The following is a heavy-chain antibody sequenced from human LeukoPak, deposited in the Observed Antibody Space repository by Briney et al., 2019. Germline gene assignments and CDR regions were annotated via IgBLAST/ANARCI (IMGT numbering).Heavy chain of an antibody. CDR3: ARVHSYYDSSGYSYDHDAFDI. V-gene: IGHV3-33*01. CDR1: GFTFSSYG. D-gene: IGHD3-22*01. J-gene: IGHJ3*02. Sequence: GRSLRLSCAASGFTFSSYGMHWVRQAPGKGLEWVAVIWYDESSKYFADSVKGRFTISRDNAKNSLYLQMNSLRAEDTAVYYCARVHSYYDSSGYSYDHDAFDIWGQGTMVTVSS. CDR2: IWYDESSK.